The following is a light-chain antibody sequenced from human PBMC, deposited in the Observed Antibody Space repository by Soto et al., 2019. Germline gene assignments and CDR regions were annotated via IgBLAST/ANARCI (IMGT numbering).Light chain of an antibody. CDR2: DAS. CDR3: QQYSSAYT. J-gene: IGKJ2*01. Sequence: DIQLTQSPSTLSAFVGDRVTITCRASQSINNWLAWYQQKPGEAPKLLIYDASSLESGVPPRFSGSGSGTEFTLTISSLQPDDFATYYCQQYSSAYTFDQGTKLEIK. V-gene: IGKV1-5*01. CDR1: QSINNW.